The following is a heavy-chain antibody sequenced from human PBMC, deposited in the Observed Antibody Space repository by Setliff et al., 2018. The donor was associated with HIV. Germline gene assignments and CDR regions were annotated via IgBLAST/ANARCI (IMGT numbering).Heavy chain of an antibody. CDR1: TFTFSTYS. V-gene: IGHV3-21*04. J-gene: IGHJ6*03. CDR3: TRGRLLWSGSYYYYYMDV. Sequence: PGGSLRLSCAASTFTFSTYSMHWVRQAPGKGLEWVSSITSSTSYIYYADSVKGRFTISRDNAKNSLYLQMNSLKTEDTAVYYCTRGRLLWSGSYYYYYMDVWGKGTTVTVSS. CDR2: ITSSTSYI. D-gene: IGHD3-10*01.